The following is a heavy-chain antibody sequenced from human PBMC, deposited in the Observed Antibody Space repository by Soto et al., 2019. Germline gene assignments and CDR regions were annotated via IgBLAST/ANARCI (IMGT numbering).Heavy chain of an antibody. CDR1: GFSLSTSGVG. Sequence: QITLKESGPTLVKPTQTLTLTCTFSGFSLSTSGVGVGWIRQPPGKALEWLALIYWDDDKRYSPSLKTRLTITKDTSKNQVVLRVTNMDPVDTGTYFCAHRLAGIWFDTWGQGTLVTVSS. CDR3: AHRLAGIWFDT. V-gene: IGHV2-5*02. CDR2: IYWDDDK. D-gene: IGHD6-13*01. J-gene: IGHJ5*02.